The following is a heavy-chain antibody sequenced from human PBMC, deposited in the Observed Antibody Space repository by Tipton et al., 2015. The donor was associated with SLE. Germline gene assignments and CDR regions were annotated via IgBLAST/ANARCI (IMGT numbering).Heavy chain of an antibody. CDR2: INPYNGNT. V-gene: IGHV1-18*01. CDR3: ARDEMGMTVAGTGY. CDR1: GYTFTSYG. Sequence: QSGAEVKKPGASVKVSCKASGYTFTSYGISWVRQAPGQGLEWMGWINPYNGNTKYAQKLQGRVTMTTDTSTSTAYMELRSLRSDDTAVYYCARDEMGMTVAGTGYWGQGTLVTVSS. D-gene: IGHD6-19*01. J-gene: IGHJ4*02.